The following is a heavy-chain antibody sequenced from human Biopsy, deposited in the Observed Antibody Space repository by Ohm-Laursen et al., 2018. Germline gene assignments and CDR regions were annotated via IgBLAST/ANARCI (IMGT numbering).Heavy chain of an antibody. CDR1: GFKFHDYA. J-gene: IGHJ3*01. CDR2: ISSSGDNT. Sequence: SLRLSCAAPGFKFHDYAMAWVRQAPEKGLEWVSSISSSGDNTYYSDSVKGRFTISRDNSRNTLSLQMNSLRAEDTAIYYCTCRYGDSPLWGQGTMVTVSS. V-gene: IGHV3-23*01. D-gene: IGHD4-17*01. CDR3: TCRYGDSPL.